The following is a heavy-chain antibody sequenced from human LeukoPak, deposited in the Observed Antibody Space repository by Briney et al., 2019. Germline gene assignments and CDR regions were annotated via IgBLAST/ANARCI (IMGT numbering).Heavy chain of an antibody. CDR3: AREFTGSMDY. CDR2: INHSGST. D-gene: IGHD1-14*01. CDR1: GGSFSGYY. J-gene: IGHJ4*02. Sequence: SETLSLTCAAYGGSFSGYYWSWIRQPPGKGLEWIGEINHSGSTNYNPSLKSRVTISVDTSKNQFSLKLSSVTAADTAVYYCAREFTGSMDYWGQGTLVTVSS. V-gene: IGHV4-34*01.